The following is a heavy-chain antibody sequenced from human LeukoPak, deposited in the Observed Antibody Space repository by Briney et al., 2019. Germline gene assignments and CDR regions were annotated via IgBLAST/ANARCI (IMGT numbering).Heavy chain of an antibody. J-gene: IGHJ2*01. D-gene: IGHD6-13*01. CDR1: GFTFSSYA. CDR3: ASLARSSSFRSYWYFDL. V-gene: IGHV3-23*01. CDR2: ISGSGGST. Sequence: GGSLRLSCAASGFTFSSYAMSWVRQAPGKGLEWVSAISGSGGSTYYADSVKGRFTISRENSKNTLYLQMNSLRAEDTAVYYCASLARSSSFRSYWYFDLWGRGTLVTVSS.